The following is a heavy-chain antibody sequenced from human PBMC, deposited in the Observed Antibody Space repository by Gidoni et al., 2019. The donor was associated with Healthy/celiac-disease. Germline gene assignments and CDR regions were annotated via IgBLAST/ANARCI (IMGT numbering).Heavy chain of an antibody. CDR1: GYSFTSYW. V-gene: IGHV5-51*01. D-gene: IGHD2-8*01. CDR2: IYPGDSDT. J-gene: IGHJ6*02. Sequence: EVQLVQSGAEVNKPGESLKISCKGSGYSFTSYWIGWVRQMPGKGLEWLGIIYPGDSDTRYSPSFQGQVTISADKSISTAYLQWSSLKASDTAMYYCARFPLDCTNGVCYTPTNYYYDGMDVWGQGTTVTVSS. CDR3: ARFPLDCTNGVCYTPTNYYYDGMDV.